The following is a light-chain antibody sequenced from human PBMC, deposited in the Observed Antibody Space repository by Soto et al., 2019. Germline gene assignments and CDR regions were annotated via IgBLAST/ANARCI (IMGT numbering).Light chain of an antibody. CDR2: NAF. CDR1: QSVRDSR. CDR3: QQYGVSPMYT. Sequence: EIVLTQSPGTLPLSPGERATLSCRASQSVRDSRLAWYQQKPGQGPRLLIYNAFSRVTGIPDRFSGSGSGTDFTLTISRLEPEDFAVYYCQQYGVSPMYTFGQGTKLEVK. J-gene: IGKJ2*01. V-gene: IGKV3-20*01.